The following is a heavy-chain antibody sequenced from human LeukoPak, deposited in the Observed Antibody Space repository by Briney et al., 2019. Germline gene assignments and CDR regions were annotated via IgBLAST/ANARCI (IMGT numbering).Heavy chain of an antibody. Sequence: SVTVSCKASGGTFSSYAISWVRQAPGQGLEWMGRIIPILGIANYAQKFQGRVTITADKSTSTAYMELSSLRSEDTAVYYCARGARELGHAFDIWGQGTMVTVSS. CDR2: IIPILGIA. CDR3: ARGARELGHAFDI. CDR1: GGTFSSYA. D-gene: IGHD1-26*01. V-gene: IGHV1-69*04. J-gene: IGHJ3*02.